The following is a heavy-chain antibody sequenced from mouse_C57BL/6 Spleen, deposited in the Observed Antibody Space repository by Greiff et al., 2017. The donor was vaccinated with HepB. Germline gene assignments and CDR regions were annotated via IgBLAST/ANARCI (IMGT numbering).Heavy chain of an antibody. CDR2: ISYDGSN. D-gene: IGHD1-1*01. V-gene: IGHV3-6*01. Sequence: EVKLMESGPGLVKPSQSLSLTCSVTGYSITSGYYWNWIRQFPGNKLEWMGYISYDGSNNYNPSLKNRISITRDTSKNQFFLKLNSVTTEDTATYYCARELYYGSRYAMDYWGQGTSVTVSS. J-gene: IGHJ4*01. CDR1: GYSITSGYY. CDR3: ARELYYGSRYAMDY.